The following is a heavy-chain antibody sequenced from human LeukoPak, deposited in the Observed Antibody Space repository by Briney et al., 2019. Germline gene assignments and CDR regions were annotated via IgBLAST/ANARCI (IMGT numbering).Heavy chain of an antibody. CDR1: GFTFSTYA. D-gene: IGHD5-18*01. V-gene: IGHV3-30*04. Sequence: GGSLRLSCAASGFTFSTYAMHWVRQAPGKGLEWVAVISYDGSSKYYADSVKGRFTISRDNAKNSLYLQMNSLRAEDTAVYYCARVDWGHTALDYWGQGTLVTVSS. J-gene: IGHJ4*02. CDR3: ARVDWGHTALDY. CDR2: ISYDGSSK.